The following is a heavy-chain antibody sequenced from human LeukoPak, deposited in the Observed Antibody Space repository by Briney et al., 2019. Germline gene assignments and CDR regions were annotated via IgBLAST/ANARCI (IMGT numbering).Heavy chain of an antibody. CDR3: ARDRQTWTNAFDT. CDR2: IWYDGSNK. CDR1: GFTFSSYG. V-gene: IGHV3-33*08. D-gene: IGHD1-1*01. J-gene: IGHJ3*02. Sequence: GGSLRLSCAASGFTFSSYGMHWVRQAPDKGLEWVAVIWYDGSNKYYADSVKGRFTISRDNSKNTLYLQMNSLRAEDTAVYYCARDRQTWTNAFDTWGQGTMVTVSS.